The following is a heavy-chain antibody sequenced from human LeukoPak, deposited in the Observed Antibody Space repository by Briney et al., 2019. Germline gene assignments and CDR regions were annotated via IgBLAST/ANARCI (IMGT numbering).Heavy chain of an antibody. V-gene: IGHV4-59*12. J-gene: IGHJ4*02. CDR3: ARGSESRGYSYGTFDY. D-gene: IGHD5-18*01. CDR2: IYYSGST. Sequence: PSETLSLTCTVSGGSISSYYWSWIRQPPGKGLEWIGYIYYSGSTNYNPSLKSRVTISVDRSKNQFSLKLSSVTAADTAVYYCARGSESRGYSYGTFDYWGQGTLVTVSS. CDR1: GGSISSYY.